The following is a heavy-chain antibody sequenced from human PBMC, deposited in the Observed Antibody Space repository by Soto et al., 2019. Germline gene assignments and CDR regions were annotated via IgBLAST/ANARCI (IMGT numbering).Heavy chain of an antibody. CDR1: GYTFTGYY. V-gene: IGHV1-2*02. CDR3: ARRAIASACIAFDI. D-gene: IGHD6-13*01. CDR2: IKPNSGGT. J-gene: IGHJ3*02. Sequence: QVQLVQSGAEVKKPGASVKVSCKASGYTFTGYYMHWVRQAPGQGLAWMGWIKPNSGGTNYAQKFQGRVTMNRDTSISTAYMELGRLRSDETAVYYCARRAIASACIAFDIWGQGTMVTVSS.